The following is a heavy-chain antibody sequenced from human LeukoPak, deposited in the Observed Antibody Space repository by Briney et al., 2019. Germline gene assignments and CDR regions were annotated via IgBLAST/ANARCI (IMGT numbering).Heavy chain of an antibody. J-gene: IGHJ4*02. CDR1: GFTFSSYA. V-gene: IGHV3-23*01. CDR3: AKEGASMARAQLFDY. D-gene: IGHD3-10*01. Sequence: GGSLRLSCAASGFTFSSYAMTWVRQAPGKGLEWVSGISGSGDSTYYADSVKGRFTISRDNSKNTLYLQMHSLRAEDTAVYYCAKEGASMARAQLFDYWGQGTLGTVSS. CDR2: ISGSGDST.